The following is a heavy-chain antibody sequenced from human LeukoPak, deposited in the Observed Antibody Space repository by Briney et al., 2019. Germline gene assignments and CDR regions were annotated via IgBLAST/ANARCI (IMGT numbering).Heavy chain of an antibody. Sequence: GASVKVSCKVSGYTLTELSMHWVRQAPGKGLEWMGGFDPEDGETIYAQKFQGRVTMTEDTSTDTAYMELSSLRSEDTAVYYCAGGGGYYYSFDYWGQGTLVTVSS. CDR3: AGGGGYYYSFDY. J-gene: IGHJ4*02. V-gene: IGHV1-24*01. CDR2: FDPEDGET. CDR1: GYTLTELS. D-gene: IGHD3-22*01.